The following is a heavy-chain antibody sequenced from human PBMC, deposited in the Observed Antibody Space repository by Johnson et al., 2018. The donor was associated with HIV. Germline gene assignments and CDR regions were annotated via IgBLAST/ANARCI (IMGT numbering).Heavy chain of an antibody. V-gene: IGHV3-30*03. J-gene: IGHJ3*02. CDR3: ARGPLYYFASGLWAFDI. CDR2: ISHDVDTK. D-gene: IGHD3-10*01. CDR1: KFTVSSNY. Sequence: QVQLVESGGGLVQPGGSLRLSCAASKFTVSSNYMSWVRQAPGKGLEWVAFISHDVDTKYYADSVKGRFTVSRDNSKNTLYLEMNSLNTEDTAVYYCARGPLYYFASGLWAFDIWGQGTMVTFS.